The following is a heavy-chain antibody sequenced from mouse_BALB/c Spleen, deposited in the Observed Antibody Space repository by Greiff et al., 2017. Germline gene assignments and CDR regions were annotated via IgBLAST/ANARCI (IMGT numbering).Heavy chain of an antibody. CDR3: ARSYGNYVGGAMDY. CDR2: IDPSASET. V-gene: IGHV1S127*01. D-gene: IGHD2-1*01. Sequence: QVQLQQSGPQLVRPGASVKISCKASGYSFTSYWMHWVKQRPGQGLEWIGMIDPSASETRLNQKFKDKATLTVDKSSSTAYMQLSSPTSEDSAVYYCARSYGNYVGGAMDYWGQGTSVTVSS. J-gene: IGHJ4*01. CDR1: GYSFTSYW.